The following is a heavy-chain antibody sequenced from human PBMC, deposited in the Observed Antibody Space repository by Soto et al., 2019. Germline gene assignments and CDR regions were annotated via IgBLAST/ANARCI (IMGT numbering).Heavy chain of an antibody. CDR2: IYYSGST. J-gene: IGHJ4*02. Sequence: QVQLQESGPGLVKPSQTLSLTCTVSGGSISSGGYYWSGIRQHPGKGLEWIGYIYYSGSTYYNPSLKSRVTISVDTSKNQFSLKLSSVTAADTAVYYCAIAFGSSQGDVDYWGQGTLVTVSS. V-gene: IGHV4-31*03. CDR1: GGSISSGGYY. CDR3: AIAFGSSQGDVDY. D-gene: IGHD1-26*01.